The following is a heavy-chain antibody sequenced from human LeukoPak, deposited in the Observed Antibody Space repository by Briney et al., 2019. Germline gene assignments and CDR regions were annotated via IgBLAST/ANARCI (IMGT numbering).Heavy chain of an antibody. CDR2: ISGSGGST. CDR3: AKDRYCSGGSCRFDY. V-gene: IGHV3-23*01. D-gene: IGHD2-15*01. Sequence: GGSLRLSCAASGFTFSSYAMSWVRQAPGKGLEWVSAISGSGGSTYYADSVKGRFTISRDNSKNALYLQMNSLRAEDTAVYYCAKDRYCSGGSCRFDYWGQGTLVTVSS. CDR1: GFTFSSYA. J-gene: IGHJ4*02.